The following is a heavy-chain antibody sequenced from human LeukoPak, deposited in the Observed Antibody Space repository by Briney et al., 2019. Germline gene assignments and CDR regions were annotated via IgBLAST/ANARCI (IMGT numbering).Heavy chain of an antibody. Sequence: SDALSLTCAVSGGSISSGGYYWAWMRQHPAKGLEWMGFIHSRGSPYNNPSLTSRLNILLDRPNNQFSLIMSSVTAADTAVYFCARTLNTVTTDAPFEIWGRGTMVIVSS. CDR1: GGSISSGGYY. CDR3: ARTLNTVTTDAPFEI. CDR2: IHSRGSP. D-gene: IGHD4-17*01. J-gene: IGHJ3*02. V-gene: IGHV4-31*11.